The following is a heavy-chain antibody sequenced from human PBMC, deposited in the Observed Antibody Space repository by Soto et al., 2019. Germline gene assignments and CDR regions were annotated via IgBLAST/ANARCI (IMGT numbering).Heavy chain of an antibody. CDR1: GGSISSYY. J-gene: IGHJ2*01. CDR3: ARLGHFDNSGYAWYFDL. CDR2: IYYNVST. D-gene: IGHD3-22*01. V-gene: IGHV4-59*08. Sequence: QVQLQESGPGLVKPSETLSLTCTVSGGSISSYYWSWIRQPPGKRLEWIWYIYYNVSTNYSPSLKSRVTIAVDTSKNQFSLQMIFVTDEYTSVYYCARLGHFDNSGYAWYFDLWGRGTLVTVSS.